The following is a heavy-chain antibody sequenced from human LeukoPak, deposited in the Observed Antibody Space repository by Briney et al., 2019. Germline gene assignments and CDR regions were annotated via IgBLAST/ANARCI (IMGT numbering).Heavy chain of an antibody. Sequence: SETLSLTCAVSNYPITSDYYWVWIRQPPGQGLEWIGQIFHSGIAHYNPSLKSRVTMSVDTSRRQFSVNLNSVTAADTAVYYCGRAGFGTAYNRFYYYMDVWGKGTTVTVSS. CDR2: IFHSGIA. CDR3: GRAGFGTAYNRFYYYMDV. V-gene: IGHV4-38-2*01. D-gene: IGHD3-16*01. CDR1: NYPITSDYY. J-gene: IGHJ6*03.